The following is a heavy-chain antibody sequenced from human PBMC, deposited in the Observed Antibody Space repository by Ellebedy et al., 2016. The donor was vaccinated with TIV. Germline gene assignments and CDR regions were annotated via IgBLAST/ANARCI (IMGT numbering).Heavy chain of an antibody. Sequence: SETLSLTCTVSGGSISSGDYYWSWIRQPPGNGLEWIGYIYDSGSTYYNPSLKSRVTISVDTSNNQFSLKLSPVTAADTAVYYCARFPEDYFYGMDVWGQGTTVTVSS. J-gene: IGHJ6*02. CDR3: ARFPEDYFYGMDV. CDR1: GGSISSGDYY. V-gene: IGHV4-30-4*01. CDR2: IYDSGST.